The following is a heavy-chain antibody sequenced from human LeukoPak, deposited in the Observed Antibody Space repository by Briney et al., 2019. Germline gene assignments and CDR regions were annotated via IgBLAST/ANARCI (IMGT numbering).Heavy chain of an antibody. CDR2: ISSSSSYI. Sequence: GGSLRLSCAASGFTFSSYSMNWVRQAPGKGLEWVSSISSSSSYIYYADSVKGRFTISRDNAKNSLYLQMNSLRAEDTAVYYCAKGDTVTTWTVDYWGQGTLVTVSS. V-gene: IGHV3-21*01. CDR1: GFTFSSYS. D-gene: IGHD4-11*01. CDR3: AKGDTVTTWTVDY. J-gene: IGHJ4*02.